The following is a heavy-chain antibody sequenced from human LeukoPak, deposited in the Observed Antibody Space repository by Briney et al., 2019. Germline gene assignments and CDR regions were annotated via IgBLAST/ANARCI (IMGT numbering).Heavy chain of an antibody. CDR3: ARAGRYCSSTSCPPFDY. Sequence: GASVKVSCKASGGTFSSYTISWVRQAPGQGLEWMGRIIPILGIANYAQKFQGRVTITADKSTSTAYVELSSLRSEDTAVYYCARAGRYCSSTSCPPFDYWGQGTLVTVSS. J-gene: IGHJ4*02. V-gene: IGHV1-69*02. D-gene: IGHD2-2*01. CDR2: IIPILGIA. CDR1: GGTFSSYT.